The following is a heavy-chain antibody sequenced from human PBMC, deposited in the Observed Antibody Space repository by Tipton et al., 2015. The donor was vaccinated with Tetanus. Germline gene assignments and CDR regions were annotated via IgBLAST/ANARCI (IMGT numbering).Heavy chain of an antibody. CDR2: IWNDGSYK. CDR1: GFKFSDHY. D-gene: IGHD5-18*01. Sequence: SLRLSCVASGFKFSDHYMDWVRQAPGKGLEWVAAIWNDGSYKYYADSVKGRFTVSRDNSKNTLYLEMNSLRAEDTAVYYCARVGISQNAYSYVYHGLDVWGQGTTVTVSS. CDR3: ARVGISQNAYSYVYHGLDV. J-gene: IGHJ6*02. V-gene: IGHV3-33*08.